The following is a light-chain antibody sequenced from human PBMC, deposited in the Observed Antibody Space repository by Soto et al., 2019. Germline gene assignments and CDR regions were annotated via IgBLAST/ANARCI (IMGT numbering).Light chain of an antibody. J-gene: IGKJ3*01. Sequence: DIQLTQSPSFLSASVGDRVTITCRASQDINSYLAWYQQKPGKAPKLLIFGASTLQSGVPSRFSGSGSGTEFTLTISSLHPEDFATYDCQQLNSYSIFTFGPGTKVDI. CDR3: QQLNSYSIFT. CDR1: QDINSY. CDR2: GAS. V-gene: IGKV1-9*01.